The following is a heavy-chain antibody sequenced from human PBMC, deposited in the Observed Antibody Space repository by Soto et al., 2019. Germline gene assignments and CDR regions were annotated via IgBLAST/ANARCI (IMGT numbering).Heavy chain of an antibody. D-gene: IGHD3-22*01. J-gene: IGHJ6*02. Sequence: PGGSLRLSCAASGFTFSSYAMSWVRQAPGKGLEWVSAISGSGGSTYYADSVKGRFTISRDNSKNTLYLQMNSLRAEDTAVYYCAKDALGTMIVVVIPYYYYGMDVWGQGTTVTVSS. CDR1: GFTFSSYA. CDR3: AKDALGTMIVVVIPYYYYGMDV. V-gene: IGHV3-23*01. CDR2: ISGSGGST.